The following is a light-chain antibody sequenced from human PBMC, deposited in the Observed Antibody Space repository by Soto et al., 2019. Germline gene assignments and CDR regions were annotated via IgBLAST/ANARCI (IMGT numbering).Light chain of an antibody. CDR1: QRVSSSY. Sequence: EIVLTQSPGTLSLSPGERATLSCRASQRVSSSYLAWYQQKPGQAPRLLIYGTSSRATAIPDRFSGSGSRTDFTLTISRLEPEDFAVYYCQQYGSSPLFTFGPGTNVDIK. V-gene: IGKV3-20*01. J-gene: IGKJ3*01. CDR3: QQYGSSPLFT. CDR2: GTS.